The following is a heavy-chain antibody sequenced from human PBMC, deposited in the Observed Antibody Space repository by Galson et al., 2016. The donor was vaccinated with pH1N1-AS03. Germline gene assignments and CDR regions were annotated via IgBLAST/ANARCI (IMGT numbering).Heavy chain of an antibody. CDR2: IYPIDSDT. J-gene: IGHJ6*02. D-gene: IGHD2-21*01. Sequence: QSGAEVKKPGESLKISCKGSGYSFTKNWIGWVRQMPGKGLEWMGFIYPIDSDTRYSPAFQGQVTISVDKSINTAYLQWSNLKAADTAMYFCARHREDQVWSSPMDVWGRGTTVIVSS. V-gene: IGHV5-51*01. CDR1: GYSFTKNW. CDR3: ARHREDQVWSSPMDV.